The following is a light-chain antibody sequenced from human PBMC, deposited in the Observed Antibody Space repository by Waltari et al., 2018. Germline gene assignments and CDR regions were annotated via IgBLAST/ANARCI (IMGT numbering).Light chain of an antibody. CDR2: DVS. CDR3: QQRTNRPRMYT. V-gene: IGKV3-11*01. CDR1: QSLSSS. J-gene: IGKJ2*01. Sequence: IVLTQSPGTLSLPPGERATLSCRASQSLSSSLAWYQQRPGQAPRLLIYDVSNRASGIPARFSGSGYGTDFTLTISSLEPEDFAVYYCQQRTNRPRMYTFGQGTKLEI.